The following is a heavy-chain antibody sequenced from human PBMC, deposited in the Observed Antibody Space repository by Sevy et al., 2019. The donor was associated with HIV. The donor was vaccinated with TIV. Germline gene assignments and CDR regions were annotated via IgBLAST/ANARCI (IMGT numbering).Heavy chain of an antibody. V-gene: IGHV3-30*02. CDR1: GFTFSSYG. D-gene: IGHD3-22*01. J-gene: IGHJ4*02. CDR2: IRYDGSNK. Sequence: GGYLRLSCAASGFTFSSYGMHWVRQAPGKGLEWVAFIRYDGSNKYYADSVKGRFTISRDNSKNTLYLQMNSLRAEDTAVYYCAKDPYYYDSSGYYYVPYFDYWGQGTLVTVSS. CDR3: AKDPYYYDSSGYYYVPYFDY.